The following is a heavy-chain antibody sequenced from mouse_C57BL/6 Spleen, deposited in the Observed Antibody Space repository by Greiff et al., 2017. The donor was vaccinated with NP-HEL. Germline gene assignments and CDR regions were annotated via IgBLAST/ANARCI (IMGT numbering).Heavy chain of an antibody. V-gene: IGHV5-9-1*02. J-gene: IGHJ2*01. CDR1: GFTFSSYA. CDR3: TRDDGYYFDY. D-gene: IGHD1-2*01. Sequence: EVQRVESGEGLVKPGGSLKLSCAASGFTFSSYAMSWVRQTPEKRLEWVAYISSGGDYIYYAATVKGRFTISRDNARNTLYLQMSSLKSEDTAMYYCTRDDGYYFDYWGQGTTLTVSS. CDR2: ISSGGDYI.